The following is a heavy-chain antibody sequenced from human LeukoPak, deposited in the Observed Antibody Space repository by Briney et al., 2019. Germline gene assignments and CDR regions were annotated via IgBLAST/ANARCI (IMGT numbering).Heavy chain of an antibody. CDR1: GYTFTSYD. V-gene: IGHV1-8*01. Sequence: ASVKVSCKASGYTFTSYDINWVRKATGQGLEWMGWMNPNSGNTGYAQKFQGRVTMTRNTSISTAYMELSSLRSEDTAVYYCARGSSVYYYDSSVDHWGQGTLVTVSS. CDR2: MNPNSGNT. J-gene: IGHJ4*02. CDR3: ARGSSVYYYDSSVDH. D-gene: IGHD3-22*01.